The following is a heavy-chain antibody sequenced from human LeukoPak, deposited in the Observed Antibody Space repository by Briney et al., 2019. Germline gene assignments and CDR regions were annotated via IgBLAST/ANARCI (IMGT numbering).Heavy chain of an antibody. Sequence: ASVKVSCKASGYTFTGNYMHWVRQAPGQGLEWMGWINPNSGGTNYAQKFQGRVTMTRDTSISTAYVELSRLRSDDTAVYYCARVGIFGVVIIPFDYWGQGTLVTVSS. CDR2: INPNSGGT. CDR1: GYTFTGNY. J-gene: IGHJ4*02. V-gene: IGHV1-2*02. D-gene: IGHD3-3*01. CDR3: ARVGIFGVVIIPFDY.